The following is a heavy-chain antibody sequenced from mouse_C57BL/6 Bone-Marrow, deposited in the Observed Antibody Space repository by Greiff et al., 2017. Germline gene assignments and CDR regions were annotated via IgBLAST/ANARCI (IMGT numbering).Heavy chain of an antibody. CDR2: INPSSGYT. J-gene: IGHJ1*03. CDR1: GYTFTSYW. CDR3: ARYYYGSSHWYFDV. D-gene: IGHD1-1*01. Sequence: QVQLQQSGAELAKPGASVKLSCKASGYTFTSYWMHWVKQRPGQGLEWIGYINPSSGYTKYNQKFKDKATLTAAKSSSTAYMQLSSLTYEDSAVYYCARYYYGSSHWYFDVWGTGTTVTVSS. V-gene: IGHV1-7*01.